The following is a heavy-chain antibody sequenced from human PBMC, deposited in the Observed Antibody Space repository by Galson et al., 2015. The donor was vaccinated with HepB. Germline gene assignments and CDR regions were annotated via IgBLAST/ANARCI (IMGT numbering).Heavy chain of an antibody. CDR1: GFTFSSYA. CDR2: ISGSGGST. Sequence: SLRLSCAASGFTFSSYAMSWVRQAPGKRLEWVSAISGSGGSTYYADSVKGRFTISRDNSKNTLYLQMNSLRAEDTAVYYCAHRVAGTLWFDYWGQGTLVTVSS. J-gene: IGHJ4*02. V-gene: IGHV3-23*01. CDR3: AHRVAGTLWFDY. D-gene: IGHD6-19*01.